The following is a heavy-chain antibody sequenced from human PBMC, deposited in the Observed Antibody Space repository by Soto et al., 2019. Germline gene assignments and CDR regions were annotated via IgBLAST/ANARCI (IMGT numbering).Heavy chain of an antibody. CDR1: GFTISSYS. D-gene: IGHD6-19*01. CDR2: IFSSDSSA. J-gene: IGHJ4*02. Sequence: PGASFNFCCKASGFTISSYSLGGVRHMAGKGLQWVGNIFSSDSSAKYRPSSVGKVTISVARSINIAYLRWSSVKASDTDMYYRGNWSGSGWFDCWGSGIQVNVCS. V-gene: IGHV5-51*01. CDR3: GNWSGSGWFDC.